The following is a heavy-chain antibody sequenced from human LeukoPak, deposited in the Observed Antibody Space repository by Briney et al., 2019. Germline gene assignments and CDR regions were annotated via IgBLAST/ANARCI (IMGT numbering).Heavy chain of an antibody. Sequence: GSSVKVSCKASGGTFSSYAISWVRQAPGQGLEWMGGIIPIFGTANYAQKFQGRVTITADESTSTAYMELSSLRSEDTAVYYCARTYTMSSSWYPFDYWGQGTLVTVSS. CDR3: ARTYTMSSSWYPFDY. CDR2: IIPIFGTA. J-gene: IGHJ4*02. CDR1: GGTFSSYA. D-gene: IGHD6-13*01. V-gene: IGHV1-69*01.